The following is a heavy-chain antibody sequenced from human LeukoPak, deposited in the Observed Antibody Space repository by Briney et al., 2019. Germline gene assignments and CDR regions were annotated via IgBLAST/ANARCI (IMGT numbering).Heavy chain of an antibody. CDR2: IIPIFGTA. J-gene: IGHJ6*03. V-gene: IGHV1-69*13. Sequence: GASVKVSCKASGGTFSSYAISWVRQAPGQGLEWMGGIIPIFGTASYAQKFQGRVTITADESTSTAYMELSSLRSEDTAVYYCARDHGGRYYYYYMDVWGKGTTVTVSS. CDR3: ARDHGGRYYYYYMDV. CDR1: GGTFSSYA. D-gene: IGHD5-24*01.